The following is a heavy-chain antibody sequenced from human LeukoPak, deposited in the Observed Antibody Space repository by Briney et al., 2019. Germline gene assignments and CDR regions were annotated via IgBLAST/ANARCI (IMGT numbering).Heavy chain of an antibody. J-gene: IGHJ4*02. Sequence: ASVTVSCKASGYTFTSYGISWVRQATGQGLEWMGWMNPNSGDTGYAQKFQGRVTMTRSTSIRTAYMDLSSLIFEDTAVYYCTRSVRNGHIDYWGQGTLVTVSS. D-gene: IGHD2-21*01. CDR3: TRSVRNGHIDY. CDR1: GYTFTSYG. CDR2: MNPNSGDT. V-gene: IGHV1-8*02.